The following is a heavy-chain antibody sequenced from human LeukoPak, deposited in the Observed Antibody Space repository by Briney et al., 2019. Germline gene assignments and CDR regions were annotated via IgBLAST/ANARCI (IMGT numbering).Heavy chain of an antibody. J-gene: IGHJ3*02. D-gene: IGHD6-6*01. CDR1: GFTFSSYG. Sequence: GGSLRLSCAASGFTFSSYGMHWVRQAPGKGLEWVAVISYDGSNKYYADSVKGRFTISRDNSKNTLYLQMNSLRAEDTAVYYCARVAARISAFDIWGQGTMVTVSS. CDR2: ISYDGSNK. V-gene: IGHV3-30*03. CDR3: ARVAARISAFDI.